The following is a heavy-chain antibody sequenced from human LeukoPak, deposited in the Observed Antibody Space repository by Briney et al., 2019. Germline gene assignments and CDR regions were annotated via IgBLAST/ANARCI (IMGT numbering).Heavy chain of an antibody. D-gene: IGHD4-23*01. Sequence: GASVKVSCKASGYTFTSYGISWVRQAPGQGLEWMGWISAYNGNTNYAQKLQGRVTMTTDTSTSTAYMELRSLRSDDTVVYYCARDTYGGNEYYYYYGMDVWGQGTTVTVSS. J-gene: IGHJ6*02. V-gene: IGHV1-18*01. CDR1: GYTFTSYG. CDR2: ISAYNGNT. CDR3: ARDTYGGNEYYYYYGMDV.